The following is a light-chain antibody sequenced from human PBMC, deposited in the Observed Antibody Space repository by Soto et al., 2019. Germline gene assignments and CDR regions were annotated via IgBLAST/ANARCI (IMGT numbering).Light chain of an antibody. J-gene: IGLJ1*01. Sequence: QSVLTQPASVSGSPGQSITISCTGTSSDVGGYNYVSWYQQHPGKAPKLMIYDVSLRPSGISNRFSGSKSGNTASLTISGLQAEDEADYYRSSYTSTSTLVFGTGTKAPS. CDR3: SSYTSTSTLV. V-gene: IGLV2-14*01. CDR2: DVS. CDR1: SSDVGGYNY.